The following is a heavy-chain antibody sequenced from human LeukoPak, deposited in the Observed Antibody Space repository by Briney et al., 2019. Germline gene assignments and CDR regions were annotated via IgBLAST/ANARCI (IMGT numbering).Heavy chain of an antibody. CDR2: IKQDGSEK. D-gene: IGHD5-24*01. V-gene: IGHV3-7*03. J-gene: IGHJ4*02. CDR3: ARGGETATGPFDY. CDR1: GFTFSSYW. Sequence: GGSLRLSCAASGFTFSSYWMSWVRQAPGKGLEWVANIKQDGSEKYYVDSVKGRFTISRDNSKNTLYLQMNSLRVEDTAIYYCARGGETATGPFDYWGQGTLVTVSS.